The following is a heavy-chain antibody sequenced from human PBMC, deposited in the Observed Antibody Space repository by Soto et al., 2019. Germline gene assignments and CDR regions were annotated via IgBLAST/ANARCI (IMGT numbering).Heavy chain of an antibody. D-gene: IGHD2-21*02. CDR3: ARRPYCGGDCYHHAFDI. J-gene: IGHJ3*02. CDR2: IIPIFGTA. Sequence: QVQLVQSGAEVKKPGSSVKVSCKASGGTFSSYAISWVRQAPGHGLEWMGGIIPIFGTANYAQKFQGRVTITEDDSTSTAYMELSSLRSEYTAVYYCARRPYCGGDCYHHAFDIWGQGTMVTVSS. CDR1: GGTFSSYA. V-gene: IGHV1-69*01.